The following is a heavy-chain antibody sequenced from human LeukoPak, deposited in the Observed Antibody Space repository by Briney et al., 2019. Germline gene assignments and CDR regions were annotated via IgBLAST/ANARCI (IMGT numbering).Heavy chain of an antibody. D-gene: IGHD6-6*01. J-gene: IGHJ6*03. CDR1: GVSITGGGYY. V-gene: IGHV4-31*03. CDR2: FSYGGNT. Sequence: SSETLSLTCTVSGVSITGGGYYWTWIRQHPEKGLEWIGYFSYGGNTYYNPSLKSRVTISVDTSKNQFSLKLSSVTAADTAVYYCARRIAARPGAYYMDVWGKGTTVTVSS. CDR3: ARRIAARPGAYYMDV.